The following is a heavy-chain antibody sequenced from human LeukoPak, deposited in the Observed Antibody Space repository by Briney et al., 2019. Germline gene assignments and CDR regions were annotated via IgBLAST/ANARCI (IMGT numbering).Heavy chain of an antibody. CDR1: GYTFASYG. CDR3: ARQVDSTMALPDY. J-gene: IGHJ4*02. Sequence: ASLKVSCKASGYTFASYGVTWVRQAPGQGLEWSGWISAYNGNTNYARKFQGRVTMTTDTSTSTAYMELRSLRSDDTAVYYCARQVDSTMALPDYWGQGTLVTVSS. V-gene: IGHV1-18*01. D-gene: IGHD3-10*01. CDR2: ISAYNGNT.